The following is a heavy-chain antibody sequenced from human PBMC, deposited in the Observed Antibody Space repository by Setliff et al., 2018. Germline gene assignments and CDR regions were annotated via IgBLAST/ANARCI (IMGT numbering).Heavy chain of an antibody. CDR3: ARDRVVVLAGRRGFYFDY. D-gene: IGHD2-15*01. V-gene: IGHV4-4*07. Sequence: PSETLSLTCTVSGGSISSHYWTWIRQPAGKGLEWIGRLYTSGDTNYNPSLKSRVSMSLDTSKNQFSLKLSSVTAADTAVHYCARDRVVVLAGRRGFYFDYWGQGTLVTVSS. CDR1: GGSISSHY. CDR2: LYTSGDT. J-gene: IGHJ4*02.